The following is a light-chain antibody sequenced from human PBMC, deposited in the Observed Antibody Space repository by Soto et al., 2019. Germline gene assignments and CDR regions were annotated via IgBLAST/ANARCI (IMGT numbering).Light chain of an antibody. CDR3: QQSYSTPYT. V-gene: IGKV1-39*01. CDR2: TTS. J-gene: IGKJ2*01. CDR1: QSISGY. Sequence: DIQMTQSPSSLSASVGDRVSITCRAGQSISGYLNWYQQKPGKAPNLLISTTSSLQSGVPSRFSGSGSVTDFTLIITSLQPEDFATYYCQQSYSTPYTFGQGTKLEIK.